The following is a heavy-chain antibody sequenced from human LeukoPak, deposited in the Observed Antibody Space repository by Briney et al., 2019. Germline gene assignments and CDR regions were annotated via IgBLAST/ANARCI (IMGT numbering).Heavy chain of an antibody. CDR1: GFTFSSYG. V-gene: IGHV3-30*18. CDR2: ISYDGSNK. J-gene: IGHJ4*02. CDR3: AKGGRTRPDQWPIDY. D-gene: IGHD6-19*01. Sequence: GRSLRLSCAASGFTFSSYGMHWVRQAPGKGLEWVAVISYDGSNKYYADSVKGRFTISRDNSKNTLYLQMNSLRAEDTAVYYCAKGGRTRPDQWPIDYWGQGTLVTVSS.